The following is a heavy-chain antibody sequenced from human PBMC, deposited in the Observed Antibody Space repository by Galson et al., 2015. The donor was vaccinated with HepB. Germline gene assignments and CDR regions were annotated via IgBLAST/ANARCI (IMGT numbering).Heavy chain of an antibody. CDR1: EYSFTSYW. V-gene: IGHV5-10-1*01. J-gene: IGHJ5*02. CDR2: IDPSDSYI. D-gene: IGHD6-13*01. Sequence: QSGAEVKKPGESLRISCKGSEYSFTSYWISWVRQMPGRGLEWMGRIDPSDSYISYSPSFQGHVTISADRSISTAYLQWNSLKASDTAMYYCARHEAGSADFQGWFDPWGQGTLVTVSS. CDR3: ARHEAGSADFQGWFDP.